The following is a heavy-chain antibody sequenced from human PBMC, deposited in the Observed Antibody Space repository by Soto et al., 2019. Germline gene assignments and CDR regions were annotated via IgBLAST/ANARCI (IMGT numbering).Heavy chain of an antibody. J-gene: IGHJ5*02. V-gene: IGHV4-39*01. CDR2: IYYSGST. D-gene: IGHD3-16*02. CDR3: ARQQITFGGVIVIPWFDP. Sequence: LSLTCTVSGGSISSSSYYWGWIRQPPGKGLEWIGSIYYSGSTYYNPSLKSRVTISVDTSKNQFSLKLSSVTAADTAVYYCARQQITFGGVIVIPWFDPWGQGTLVTVSS. CDR1: GGSISSSSYY.